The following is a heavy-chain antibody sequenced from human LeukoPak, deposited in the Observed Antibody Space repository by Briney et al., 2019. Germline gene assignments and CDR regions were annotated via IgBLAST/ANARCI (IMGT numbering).Heavy chain of an antibody. V-gene: IGHV4-61*01. CDR2: IYYSGST. J-gene: IGHJ3*02. Sequence: PETLSLTCTVSGGSVSSGSYYWSWIRQPPGKGLEWIGYIYYSGSTNYNPSLKSRVTISVDTSKNQFSLKLSSVTAADTAVYYCARDRITISPGAFDIWGQGTMVTVSS. CDR1: GGSVSSGSYY. D-gene: IGHD3-9*01. CDR3: ARDRITISPGAFDI.